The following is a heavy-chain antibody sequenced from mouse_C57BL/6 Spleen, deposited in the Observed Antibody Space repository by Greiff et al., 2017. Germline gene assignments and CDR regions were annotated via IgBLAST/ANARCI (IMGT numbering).Heavy chain of an antibody. CDR1: GYAFSSYW. D-gene: IGHD2-10*01. CDR3: ARSGDLLWGAMDC. CDR2: IYPGDGDT. Sequence: VQLQQSGAELVKPGASVKISCKASGYAFSSYWMNWVKQRPGKGLEWIGQIYPGDGDTNYNGKFKGKATMTADKSSSTAYMQLTSLISEDSAVYCCARSGDLLWGAMDCWGQGASVTVSS. V-gene: IGHV1-80*01. J-gene: IGHJ4*01.